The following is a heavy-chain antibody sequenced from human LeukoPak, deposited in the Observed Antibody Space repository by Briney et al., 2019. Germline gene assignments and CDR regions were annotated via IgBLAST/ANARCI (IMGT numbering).Heavy chain of an antibody. Sequence: GGSLRLSCAASGFTFSSYWMHWVRQAPGKGLVWVSRINSDGSSTSYADSVKGRFTISRDNAKNTLYLQMNSLRAEDTAVYYCAGDTVTKGFYGMDVWGQGTTVTVSS. V-gene: IGHV3-74*01. CDR1: GFTFSSYW. D-gene: IGHD4-17*01. CDR2: INSDGSST. J-gene: IGHJ6*02. CDR3: AGDTVTKGFYGMDV.